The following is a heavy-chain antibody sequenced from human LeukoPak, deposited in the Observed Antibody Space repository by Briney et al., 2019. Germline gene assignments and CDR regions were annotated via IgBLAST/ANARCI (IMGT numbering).Heavy chain of an antibody. CDR1: GFTFSSYA. V-gene: IGHV3-23*01. Sequence: GGSLRLSCAASGFTFSSYAMHWVRQAPGKGLEWVSAISGSGGSTYYADSVKGRFTISRDNSKNTLYLQMNSLRAGDTAVYYCAKELDCSSTSCWMGYYYYYYGMDVWGQGTTVTVSS. D-gene: IGHD2-2*01. J-gene: IGHJ6*02. CDR2: ISGSGGST. CDR3: AKELDCSSTSCWMGYYYYYYGMDV.